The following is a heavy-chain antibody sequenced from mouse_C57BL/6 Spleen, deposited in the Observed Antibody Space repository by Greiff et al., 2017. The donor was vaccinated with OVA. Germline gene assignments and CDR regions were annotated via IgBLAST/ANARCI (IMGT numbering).Heavy chain of an antibody. CDR3: ARRDSSGYEGDY. V-gene: IGHV1-69*01. CDR1: GYTFTSYW. Sequence: QVQLKQPGAELVMPGASVKLSCKASGYTFTSYWMHWVKQRPGQGLEWIGEIDPSDSYTNYNQKFKGKSTLTVDKSSSTAYMQLSSLTSEDSAVYYCARRDSSGYEGDYWGQGTTLTVSA. D-gene: IGHD3-2*02. J-gene: IGHJ2*01. CDR2: IDPSDSYT.